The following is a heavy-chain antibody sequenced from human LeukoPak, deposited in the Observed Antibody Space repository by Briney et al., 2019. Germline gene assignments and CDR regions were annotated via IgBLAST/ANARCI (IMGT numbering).Heavy chain of an antibody. J-gene: IGHJ4*02. CDR3: AKVTSGRLPDYFDY. V-gene: IGHV3-23*01. CDR1: GFAFSSYA. D-gene: IGHD5-12*01. CDR2: ISGSGGST. Sequence: PGGSLRPSCAASGFAFSSYAMSWVRQAPGKGLEWVSAISGSGGSTYYADSVKGRFTISRDNSKNTLYLQMNRLRAEDTSVYYCAKVTSGRLPDYFDYWGQGTLVTVSS.